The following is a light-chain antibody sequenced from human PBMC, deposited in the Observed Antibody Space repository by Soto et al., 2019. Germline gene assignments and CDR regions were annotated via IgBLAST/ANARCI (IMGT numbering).Light chain of an antibody. Sequence: DIQMTQSPSTLSASVGDRVTITCRASQSIDRRLAWYQQKPGKAPKILIYDASSLQSGVPSRFSGSGSGTEFTLTISSLQPDDFATYYCQQYNSFEVHTFGQGTKVDIK. CDR2: DAS. V-gene: IGKV1-5*01. J-gene: IGKJ2*01. CDR1: QSIDRR. CDR3: QQYNSFEVHT.